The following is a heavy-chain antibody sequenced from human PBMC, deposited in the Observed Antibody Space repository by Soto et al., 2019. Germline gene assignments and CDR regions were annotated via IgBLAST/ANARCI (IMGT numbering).Heavy chain of an antibody. CDR1: GGSFSGYY. J-gene: IGHJ4*02. CDR3: ARGEIVLMVYSYDY. D-gene: IGHD2-8*01. Sequence: SETLSLTCAVYGGSFSGYYWSWIRQPPGKGLEWIGEINHSGSTNYNPSLKSRVTISVDTSKNQFSLKLSSVTAADTAVYYCARGEIVLMVYSYDYWGKGTLVTV. V-gene: IGHV4-34*01. CDR2: INHSGST.